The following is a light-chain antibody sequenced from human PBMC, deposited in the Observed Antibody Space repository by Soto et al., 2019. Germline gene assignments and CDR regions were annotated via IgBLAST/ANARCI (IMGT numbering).Light chain of an antibody. CDR1: QSVSSSY. Sequence: EIVLTQSPGTLSLSPGERATLSCRASQSVSSSYLAWYQQKPGQAPRLLIYGASSRATGIPDRFSGSGSGTDFTXTISRLEPEDFAVYYCQQYDSSPLT. J-gene: IGKJ4*01. CDR3: QQYDSSPLT. CDR2: GAS. V-gene: IGKV3-20*01.